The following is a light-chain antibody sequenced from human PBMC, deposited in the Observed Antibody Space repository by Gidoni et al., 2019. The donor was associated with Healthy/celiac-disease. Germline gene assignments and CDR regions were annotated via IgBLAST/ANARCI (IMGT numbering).Light chain of an antibody. V-gene: IGKV3-11*01. CDR3: QQRSNWPPLT. J-gene: IGKJ4*01. Sequence: EIVLTQSPATLSLSPGERATLSCRDSQSVSSYLAWYQQKPGQAPRLLIYDASNRATGTPARFSGSGSGTDFTLTISSLEPEDFAVYSCQQRSNWPPLTFGGGTKVEIK. CDR2: DAS. CDR1: QSVSSY.